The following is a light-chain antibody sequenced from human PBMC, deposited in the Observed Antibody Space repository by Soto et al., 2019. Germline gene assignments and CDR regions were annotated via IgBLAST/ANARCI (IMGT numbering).Light chain of an antibody. J-gene: IGKJ2*01. CDR3: QQYGSSRSAHP. CDR2: GAS. V-gene: IGKV3-20*01. CDR1: QSVSSSY. Sequence: EIVLTQSPGTLSLSPGERATLSCRASQSVSSSYLAWYQQKPGQAPRLLIYGASSRATGIPDSFSGSGSGTDFTLTISRLEPEDFAVYYCQQYGSSRSAHPFGQGTKLEIK.